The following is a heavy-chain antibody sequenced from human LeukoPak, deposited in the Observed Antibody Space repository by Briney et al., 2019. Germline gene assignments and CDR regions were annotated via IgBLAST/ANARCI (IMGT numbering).Heavy chain of an antibody. CDR2: INPNSGGT. Sequence: PAASVKVSCKASGYTFTGYYMHWVRQAPGQGLEWMGWINPNSGGTIYAQKFQGRVTMTEDTSTDTAYMELSSLRSEDTAVYYCATTCSSTSCSHDAFDIWGQGTMVTVSS. CDR3: ATTCSSTSCSHDAFDI. CDR1: GYTFTGYY. D-gene: IGHD2-2*01. V-gene: IGHV1-2*02. J-gene: IGHJ3*02.